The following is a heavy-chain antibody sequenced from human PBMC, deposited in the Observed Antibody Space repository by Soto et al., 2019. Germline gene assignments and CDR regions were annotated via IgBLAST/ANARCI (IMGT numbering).Heavy chain of an antibody. Sequence: EVQLVESGGGLIQPGGSLRLSCAASGFTCSSYWMHWVRQAPGKGLVWVSRINSDGSSTSYADSVKGRFTISRDNAKNTLYLQMNSLRAEDTAVYYCARENLQQSQGFDYWGQGTLVSVSS. D-gene: IGHD1-1*01. CDR2: INSDGSST. J-gene: IGHJ4*02. V-gene: IGHV3-74*01. CDR1: GFTCSSYW. CDR3: ARENLQQSQGFDY.